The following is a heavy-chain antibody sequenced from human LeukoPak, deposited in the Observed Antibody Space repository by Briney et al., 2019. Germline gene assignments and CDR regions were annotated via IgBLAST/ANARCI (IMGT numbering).Heavy chain of an antibody. J-gene: IGHJ4*02. CDR2: INTDGSSI. Sequence: PGGSLRLSCAASGFTFRNYWMHWVRQAPGKGLIWVSRINTDGSSITYADSVKGRFTISRDNAKNSLCLQMNSLRAEDTAIYYCVRSGGYWGQGTLVTVSS. CDR3: VRSGGY. CDR1: GFTFRNYW. V-gene: IGHV3-74*01. D-gene: IGHD1-26*01.